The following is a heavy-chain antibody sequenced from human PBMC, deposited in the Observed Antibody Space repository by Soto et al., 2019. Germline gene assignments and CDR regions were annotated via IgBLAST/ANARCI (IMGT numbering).Heavy chain of an antibody. D-gene: IGHD3-16*01. V-gene: IGHV4-59*01. J-gene: IGHJ4*02. CDR1: GGSISGYY. CDR3: ARADPDASVGY. CDR2: IYYSGST. Sequence: SETLSLTCRVSGGSISGYYWSWIRQPPGKGLEWIGYIYYSGSTNYNPSLKGRVTMSVDTSKNHFSLKLSSVTAADTAVYFCARADPDASVGYWGQGTLVTVSS.